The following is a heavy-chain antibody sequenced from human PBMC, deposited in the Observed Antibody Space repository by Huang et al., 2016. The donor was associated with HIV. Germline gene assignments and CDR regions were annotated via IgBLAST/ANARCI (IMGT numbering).Heavy chain of an antibody. J-gene: IGHJ6*02. V-gene: IGHV4-61*01. CDR3: ARVDYGDLYYAMDV. Sequence: QVQLQESGPGLVKPSETLSLTCTVSGGSLTSGSYYWSWIRQPPGRGLEWIGYIYYSGSTNYNYTLKIRATISIDTSKNQFSVRLTSVTAADTAVYYCARVDYGDLYYAMDVWGRGTSVTVS. CDR1: GGSLTSGSYY. D-gene: IGHD4-17*01. CDR2: IYYSGST.